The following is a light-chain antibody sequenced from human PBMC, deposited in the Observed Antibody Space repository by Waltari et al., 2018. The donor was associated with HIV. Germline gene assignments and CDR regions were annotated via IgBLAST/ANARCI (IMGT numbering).Light chain of an antibody. CDR2: RNN. Sequence: QSVLTQPPSASGAPGQRVTISCSGSSSNIGSNYVYWYPQLPGTAPKLLIYRNNQRPSGVPDRFSGSKTGNSAYLAISGLRSEDEADYYCAAWTDSRYVVFGGGTKLTVL. CDR1: SSNIGSNY. V-gene: IGLV1-47*01. J-gene: IGLJ2*01. CDR3: AAWTDSRYVV.